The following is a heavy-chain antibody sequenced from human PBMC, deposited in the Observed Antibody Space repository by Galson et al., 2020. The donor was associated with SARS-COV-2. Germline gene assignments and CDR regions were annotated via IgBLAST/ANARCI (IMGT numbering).Heavy chain of an antibody. CDR2: IGATGVHT. V-gene: IGHV3-23*01. Sequence: GGSLRLSCAASGFTFSSYAMSWVRQAPGKGLEWVSVIGATGVHTYYADSVKGRFTISRDNSKNTLFLQMNRLTAEDTAVYYCAKTTWSGSFFFDYWGQGTLVTVSS. J-gene: IGHJ4*02. CDR1: GFTFSSYA. CDR3: AKTTWSGSFFFDY. D-gene: IGHD3-3*01.